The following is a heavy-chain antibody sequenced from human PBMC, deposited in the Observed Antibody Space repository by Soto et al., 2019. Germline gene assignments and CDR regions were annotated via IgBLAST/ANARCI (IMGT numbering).Heavy chain of an antibody. Sequence: QVQLLESGGAVVQPGRSLRLACETSGLIFSDYGMHWVRQAPGKGLEWVAVIYYDGSNEHYSDFVRGRFTISRDNSKNILYLQMNSLRAEDTAIYYCARWWNDEEWVETMDVWGQGTTVTVSS. CDR3: ARWWNDEEWVETMDV. V-gene: IGHV3-33*01. J-gene: IGHJ6*01. CDR2: IYYDGSNE. D-gene: IGHD1-1*01. CDR1: GLIFSDYG.